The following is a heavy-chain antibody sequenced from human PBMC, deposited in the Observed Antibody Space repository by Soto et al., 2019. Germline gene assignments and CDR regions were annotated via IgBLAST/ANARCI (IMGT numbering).Heavy chain of an antibody. D-gene: IGHD3-10*01. CDR1: GYTFTSYG. CDR2: MSAYNGNT. Sequence: QVQLVQSGAEVKKPGASVKVSCKASGYTFTSYGINWVRQAPGQGLEWMGWMSAYNGNTSYAQKVQDRVSMTTDTATGTAYMELRSLRPDDTAVYYCVRDKGDGSGSYYGYWGQRTLVTVSS. J-gene: IGHJ4*02. CDR3: VRDKGDGSGSYYGY. V-gene: IGHV1-18*01.